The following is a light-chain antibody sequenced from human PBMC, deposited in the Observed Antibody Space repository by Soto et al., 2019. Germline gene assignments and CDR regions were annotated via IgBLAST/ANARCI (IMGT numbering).Light chain of an antibody. V-gene: IGKV3-20*01. CDR2: GAS. J-gene: IGKJ5*01. CDR1: QAVYSSL. Sequence: ETVLTQSPGTLSLSPGEGATLSCRATQAVYSSLLAWYQQKPGQAPRLLIYGASSRATGIPDRFSGSWSGTDFTLSISRLEVEDVAVYHCQQYGNAPITLGQGTRLEIK. CDR3: QQYGNAPIT.